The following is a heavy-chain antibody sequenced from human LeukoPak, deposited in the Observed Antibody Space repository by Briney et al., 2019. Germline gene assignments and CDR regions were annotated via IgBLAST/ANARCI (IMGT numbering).Heavy chain of an antibody. V-gene: IGHV4-39*01. D-gene: IGHD2-2*01. CDR2: IYYSGST. Sequence: SGTLSLTCTVSGGSISSSSYYWGWIRQPPGKGLEWIGSIYYSGSTYYNPSLKSRVTISVGTSKNQFSLKLSSVTAADTAVYYCAVVVPAAGYYFDYWGQGTLVTVSS. CDR1: GGSISSSSYY. J-gene: IGHJ4*02. CDR3: AVVVPAAGYYFDY.